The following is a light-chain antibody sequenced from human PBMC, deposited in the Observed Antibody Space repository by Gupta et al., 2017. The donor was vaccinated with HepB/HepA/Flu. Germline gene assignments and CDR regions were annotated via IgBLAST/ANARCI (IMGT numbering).Light chain of an antibody. Sequence: QSALTQPASVSGSPGQSITISCTGTSSDVGGYNYVSWYQQHPGKVPKLMIYDVTNRPSGVSNRFSGSKSGNTASWTISGLQAEDEADYYCSSYTGSSLWVFDGGTKLTVL. J-gene: IGLJ3*02. CDR2: DVT. CDR3: SSYTGSSLWV. V-gene: IGLV2-14*03. CDR1: SSDVGGYNY.